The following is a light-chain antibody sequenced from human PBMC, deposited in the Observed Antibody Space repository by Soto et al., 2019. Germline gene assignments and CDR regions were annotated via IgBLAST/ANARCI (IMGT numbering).Light chain of an antibody. CDR3: QQGYSTPWT. J-gene: IGKJ1*01. CDR2: AAS. Sequence: IHMTLSLSSLSASVGYRVTITCRASQTISTYLHWYQQKEGEAPKLLIYAASNLQGGVPSRFSGSGYGADFNLTINSLQTEDFATYYCQQGYSTPWTFGQGTKVDIK. CDR1: QTISTY. V-gene: IGKV1-39*01.